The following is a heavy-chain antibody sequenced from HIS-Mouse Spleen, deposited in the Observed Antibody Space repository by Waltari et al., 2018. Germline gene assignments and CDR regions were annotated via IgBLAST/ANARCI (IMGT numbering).Heavy chain of an antibody. V-gene: IGHV1-2*02. D-gene: IGHD5-18*01. CDR1: GYTFTGYY. J-gene: IGHJ4*02. Sequence: QVQLVQSGAEVKKPGASVKVSCKASGYTFTGYYMHWVRQAPGQGLEWKGWINPNRGGTNYEQKFQGRVTMTRDTSISTAYMELSRLRSDDTAVYYCASTDTAMAPYFDYWGQGTLVTVSS. CDR2: INPNRGGT. CDR3: ASTDTAMAPYFDY.